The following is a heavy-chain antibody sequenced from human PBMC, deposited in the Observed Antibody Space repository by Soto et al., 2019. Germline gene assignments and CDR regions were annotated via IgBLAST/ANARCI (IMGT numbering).Heavy chain of an antibody. CDR1: GFTFDDYA. CDR2: ISWNRGSI. D-gene: IGHD6-13*01. Sequence: EVQLVESGGGLVQPGRSLRLSCAASGFTFDDYAMHWVRQAPGKGLEWVSGISWNRGSIGYADSVKGRVTISRDNAKNTLYLQMNSLRAEDTALYYCAKDRGLVLSFYFDYWGQGTLVTVSA. CDR3: AKDRGLVLSFYFDY. V-gene: IGHV3-9*01. J-gene: IGHJ4*02.